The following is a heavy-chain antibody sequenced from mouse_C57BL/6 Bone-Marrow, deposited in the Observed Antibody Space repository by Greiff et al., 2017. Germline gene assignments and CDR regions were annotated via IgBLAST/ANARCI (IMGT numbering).Heavy chain of an antibody. Sequence: EVKLVESGGGLVKPGGSLKLSCAASGFTFSSYAMSWVRQTPEKRLEWVATISDGGSYTYYPDNVKGRFTISRDNAKNNLYLQRSHLKSEDTAMYYWARDGYDYTGFAYWGQGTLVTVSA. J-gene: IGHJ3*01. D-gene: IGHD2-4*01. CDR2: ISDGGSYT. V-gene: IGHV5-4*01. CDR1: GFTFSSYA. CDR3: ARDGYDYTGFAY.